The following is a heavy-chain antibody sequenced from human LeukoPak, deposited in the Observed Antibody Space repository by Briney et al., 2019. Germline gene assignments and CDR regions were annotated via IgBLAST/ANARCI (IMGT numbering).Heavy chain of an antibody. V-gene: IGHV3-30*02. CDR2: IRYDGSNE. D-gene: IGHD3-3*01. J-gene: IGHJ6*03. Sequence: GGSLRLSCAASGFTLSSYGMHWVRQAPGKGLEWVAFIRYDGSNEYYADSVKGRFTISRDNSKNTLYLQMNSLRAEDTAVYYCAKVTRYDFWSGYRDPYYYYYMDVWGKGTTVTVSS. CDR3: AKVTRYDFWSGYRDPYYYYYMDV. CDR1: GFTLSSYG.